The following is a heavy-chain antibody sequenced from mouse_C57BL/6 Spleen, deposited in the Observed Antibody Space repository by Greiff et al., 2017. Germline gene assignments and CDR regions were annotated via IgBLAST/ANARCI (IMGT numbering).Heavy chain of an antibody. V-gene: IGHV1-82*01. CDR1: GYAFSSSW. D-gene: IGHD1-1*01. CDR3: AREGIYYYGSSFAY. CDR2: IYPGDGDT. J-gene: IGHJ3*01. Sequence: VQLQQSGPELVKPGASVKISCKASGYAFSSSWMNWVKQRPGKGLEWIGRIYPGDGDTNYNGKFKGKATLTADKSSSTAYMQLSSLTSEDSAVYFCAREGIYYYGSSFAYWGQGTLVTVSA.